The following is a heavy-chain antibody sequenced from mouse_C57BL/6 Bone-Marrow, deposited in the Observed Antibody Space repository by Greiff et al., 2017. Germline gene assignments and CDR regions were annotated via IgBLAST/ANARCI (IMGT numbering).Heavy chain of an antibody. D-gene: IGHD2-3*01. V-gene: IGHV8-8*01. CDR2: IWWDDDK. CDR3: ARMRWLLRYFDY. CDR1: GFSLSTFGMG. Sequence: VKLQESGPGILQPSQTLSLTCSFSGFSLSTFGMGVGWIRQPSGKGLEWLAHIWWDDDKYYNPALKSRLTISKDTSKNQVFLKIANVDTADTATYYCARMRWLLRYFDYWGQGTTLTVSS. J-gene: IGHJ2*01.